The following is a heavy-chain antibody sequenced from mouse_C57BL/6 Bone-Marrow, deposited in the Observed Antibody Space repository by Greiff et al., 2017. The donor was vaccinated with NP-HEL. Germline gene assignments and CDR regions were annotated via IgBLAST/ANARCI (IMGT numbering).Heavy chain of an antibody. CDR2: IYPRSGNT. CDR1: GYTFTSYG. CDR3: ARLVRAIIGRAMDY. J-gene: IGHJ4*01. Sequence: VQLQQSGAELARPGASVKLSCKASGYTFTSYGISWVKQRTGQGLEWIGEIYPRSGNTYYNEQFKGKATLTADKSSSTAYMELRSLTSEDSAVYFCARLVRAIIGRAMDYWGQGTSVTVSS. V-gene: IGHV1-81*01. D-gene: IGHD2-4*01.